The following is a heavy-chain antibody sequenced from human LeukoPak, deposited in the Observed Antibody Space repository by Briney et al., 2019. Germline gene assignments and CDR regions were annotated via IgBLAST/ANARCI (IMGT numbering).Heavy chain of an antibody. D-gene: IGHD6-13*01. J-gene: IGHJ4*02. V-gene: IGHV4-4*07. CDR1: GGPISN. CDR2: IYSTGST. Sequence: SETLSLTCTVSGGPISNWSWIRQPAGKGLEWIGRIYSTGSTNYNPSLKSRVTMSVDTSKNQFSLRLRSVTAADTAVYYCARQIASAGTAGFDFWGQGALVTVSS. CDR3: ARQIASAGTAGFDF.